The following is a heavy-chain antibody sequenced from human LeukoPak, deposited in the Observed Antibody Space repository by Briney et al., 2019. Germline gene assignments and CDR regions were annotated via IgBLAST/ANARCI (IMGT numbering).Heavy chain of an antibody. Sequence: GGSLRLSCAASGFTFTNYAMTWVRQAPGKGLEWVSVIFSSGPTYYADSVKGRFTISRDTSKHALYLQMNSLRAEDTAVYYCAISGLGFGEFRGLDYWGQGTLVTVSS. CDR3: AISGLGFGEFRGLDY. D-gene: IGHD3-10*01. CDR1: GFTFTNYA. CDR2: IFSSGPT. V-gene: IGHV3-23*01. J-gene: IGHJ4*02.